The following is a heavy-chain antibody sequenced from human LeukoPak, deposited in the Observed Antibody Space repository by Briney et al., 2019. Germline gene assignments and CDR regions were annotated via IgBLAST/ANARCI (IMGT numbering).Heavy chain of an antibody. Sequence: SETLSLTCTVSGTSISSYDWSWIRQPAGKRLEWIWRIYTSGSTNYNPSLKSRVTMSVDTSKNQLSLKLSYVTAADTAVYYCAKTYYYDSSGYYRDAFDIWGQGTMVTVSS. CDR1: GTSISSYD. J-gene: IGHJ3*02. V-gene: IGHV4-4*07. CDR3: AKTYYYDSSGYYRDAFDI. D-gene: IGHD3-22*01. CDR2: IYTSGST.